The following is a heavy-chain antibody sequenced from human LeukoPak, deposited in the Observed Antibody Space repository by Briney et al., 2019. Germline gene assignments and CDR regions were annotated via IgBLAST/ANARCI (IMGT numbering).Heavy chain of an antibody. J-gene: IGHJ4*02. D-gene: IGHD3-3*01. CDR1: GYTLTELS. CDR3: ATVSLILRFQDY. Sequence: GASVKVSCKVSGYTLTELSMHWVRQAPGKGPEWMGGFDPEDGETIYAQKFQGRVTMTEDTSTDTAYMELSSLRSEDTAVYYCATVSLILRFQDYWGQGTLVTVSS. CDR2: FDPEDGET. V-gene: IGHV1-24*01.